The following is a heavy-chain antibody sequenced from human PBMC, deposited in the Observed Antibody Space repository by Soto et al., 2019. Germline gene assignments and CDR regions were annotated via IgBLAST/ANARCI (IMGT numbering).Heavy chain of an antibody. CDR2: ISYDGSNK. Sequence: QVQLVESGGGVVQPGRSLRLSCAASGFTFSSYAMHWVRQAPGKGLEWVAVISYDGSNKYYADSVKGRFTISRDNSKSTLYLQMNSMRAEDTAVYYCARDHLWGTAMVLWYFDLGGRGTLVTVSS. D-gene: IGHD5-18*01. CDR1: GFTFSSYA. V-gene: IGHV3-30-3*01. CDR3: ARDHLWGTAMVLWYFDL. J-gene: IGHJ2*01.